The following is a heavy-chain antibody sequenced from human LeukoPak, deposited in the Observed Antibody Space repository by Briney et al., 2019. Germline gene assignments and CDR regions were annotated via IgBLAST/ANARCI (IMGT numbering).Heavy chain of an antibody. J-gene: IGHJ4*02. Sequence: ASVKVSCKASGYTFTGYYIHWMRQAPGQGLEWMGWINPNSGDTNYARKFQGRVTLTRNMSISTAHMELSRLRSDDTAVYYCARDRGYVTDRNFGYWGQGTQIIVSS. V-gene: IGHV1-2*02. CDR2: INPNSGDT. CDR1: GYTFTGYY. D-gene: IGHD2-15*01. CDR3: ARDRGYVTDRNFGY.